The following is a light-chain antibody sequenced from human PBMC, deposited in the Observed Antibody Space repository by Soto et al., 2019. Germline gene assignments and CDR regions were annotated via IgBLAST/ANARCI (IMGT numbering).Light chain of an antibody. V-gene: IGLV2-8*01. Sequence: QSALTQPPSASGSPGQSVTISCTGTSSDVGSYNYVSWYQQHPGKAPKLIIYAVSKRPSGVPDRFSGSKSGNTASLTVSGLQAEDEADYYCISYAGSNNLLFGGGTKLTVL. CDR3: ISYAGSNNLL. CDR1: SSDVGSYNY. CDR2: AVS. J-gene: IGLJ2*01.